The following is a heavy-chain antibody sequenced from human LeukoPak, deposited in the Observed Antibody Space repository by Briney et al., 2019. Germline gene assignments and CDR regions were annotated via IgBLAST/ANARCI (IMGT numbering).Heavy chain of an antibody. CDR2: IGPTGFDR. V-gene: IGHV3-21*06. Sequence: PGGSLRLSCTTSGLTFSTSGFNWVRQAPGKGLEWVASIGPTGFDRYHADSIKGRFTISRDNANNFLYLQMDSLRAEDTAVYYCATETNGRHYDYWGQGTLLAVSS. D-gene: IGHD1-14*01. CDR3: ATETNGRHYDY. J-gene: IGHJ4*02. CDR1: GLTFSTSG.